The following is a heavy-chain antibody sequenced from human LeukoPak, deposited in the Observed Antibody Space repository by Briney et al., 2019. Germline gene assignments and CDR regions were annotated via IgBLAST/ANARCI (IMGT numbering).Heavy chain of an antibody. J-gene: IGHJ4*02. CDR1: GGSISSSSYY. CDR2: IYYSGST. Sequence: PSETLSLTCTVSGGSISSSSYYWGWIRQPPGKGLEWIGSIYYSGSTYYNPSLKSRVTISVDTSKNQFSLKLSSVTAADTAAYYCARDVKGLIDYWGQGTLVTVSS. D-gene: IGHD6-19*01. CDR3: ARDVKGLIDY. V-gene: IGHV4-39*07.